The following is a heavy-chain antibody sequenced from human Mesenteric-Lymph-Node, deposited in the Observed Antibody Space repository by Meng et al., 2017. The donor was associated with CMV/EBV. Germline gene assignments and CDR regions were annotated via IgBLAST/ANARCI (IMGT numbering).Heavy chain of an antibody. CDR1: GFLFSSYT. Sequence: GESLKISCTASGFLFSSYTMNWVRQAPGQGLEWVAGISFDGDGRYYADSVKGRFTISRDNSKNTLFLQMNSLRAEDTAVYYCSRAVAAAEYLDLWGQGTLVTVSS. CDR3: SRAVAAAEYLDL. J-gene: IGHJ4*02. D-gene: IGHD6-13*01. V-gene: IGHV3-30-3*01. CDR2: ISFDGDGR.